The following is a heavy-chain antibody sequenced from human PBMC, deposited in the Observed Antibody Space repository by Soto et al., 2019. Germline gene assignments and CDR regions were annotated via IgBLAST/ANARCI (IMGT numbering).Heavy chain of an antibody. CDR3: ARVMATGDYYDSSGYYLGGYFDY. D-gene: IGHD3-22*01. Sequence: VASVKVSCKASGGTFSSYTISWVRQAPGQGLEWMGRIIPILGIANYAQKFQGRVTITADKSTSTAYMELSSLRSEDTAVYYCARVMATGDYYDSSGYYLGGYFDYWGQGTLVTVSS. CDR2: IIPILGIA. V-gene: IGHV1-69*02. CDR1: GGTFSSYT. J-gene: IGHJ4*02.